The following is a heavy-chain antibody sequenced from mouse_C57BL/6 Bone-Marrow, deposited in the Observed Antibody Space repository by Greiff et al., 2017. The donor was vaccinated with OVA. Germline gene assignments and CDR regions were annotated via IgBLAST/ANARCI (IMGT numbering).Heavy chain of an antibody. Sequence: VKLVESGAELVRPGASVTLSCKASGYTFTDYEMPWVKQTPVHGLEWIGAIDPETGGTAYNQKFKGKAILTADKSSSTAYMELRSLTSEDSAVYYCTRSHYGSTWYFDVWGTGTTVTVSS. CDR3: TRSHYGSTWYFDV. CDR2: IDPETGGT. V-gene: IGHV1-15*01. D-gene: IGHD1-1*01. J-gene: IGHJ1*03. CDR1: GYTFTDYE.